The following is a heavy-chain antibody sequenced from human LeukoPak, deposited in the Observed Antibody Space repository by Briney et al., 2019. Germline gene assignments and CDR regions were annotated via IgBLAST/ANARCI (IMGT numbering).Heavy chain of an antibody. D-gene: IGHD5-24*01. J-gene: IGHJ6*02. CDR1: GGSFSGYY. CDR3: ARQEGDGYSYYYYGMDV. CDR2: INHSGST. V-gene: IGHV4-34*01. Sequence: KSSETLSLTCAVYGGSFSGYYWSWIRQPPGKGLEWIGEINHSGSTNYNPSLKSRVTISVDTSKNQFSLKLSSVTAADTAVYYCARQEGDGYSYYYYGMDVWGQGTTVTVSS.